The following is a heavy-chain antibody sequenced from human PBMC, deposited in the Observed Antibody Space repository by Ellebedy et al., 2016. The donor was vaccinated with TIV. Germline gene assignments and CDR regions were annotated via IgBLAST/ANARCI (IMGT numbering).Heavy chain of an antibody. CDR3: ARRGYYDKSGLDA. V-gene: IGHV5-51*01. CDR2: IFPGDFDT. Sequence: GESLKISCKGSGYTFSTFWIGWVRQVPGKALEWMGIIFPGDFDTRYSPSFQGQVTISVDKAISTAYLEWHTLKESDTAIYYCARRGYYDKSGLDAWGRGTLVTVSS. D-gene: IGHD3-22*01. CDR1: GYTFSTFW. J-gene: IGHJ5*02.